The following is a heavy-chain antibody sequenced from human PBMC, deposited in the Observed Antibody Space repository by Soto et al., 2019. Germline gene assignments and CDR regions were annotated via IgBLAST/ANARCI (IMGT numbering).Heavy chain of an antibody. D-gene: IGHD3-10*01. Sequence: GGSLRLSCAAPGFSFSSYAMSWVRQAPGKGPEWISSMTAGGGSTYHADSVKGRFTISRDNSKNMLYLQMDSLRADDTAVYYCAKDCYGSGTDYFYGMDVRGQGTTVTVSS. V-gene: IGHV3-23*01. CDR3: AKDCYGSGTDYFYGMDV. J-gene: IGHJ6*02. CDR2: MTAGGGST. CDR1: GFSFSSYA.